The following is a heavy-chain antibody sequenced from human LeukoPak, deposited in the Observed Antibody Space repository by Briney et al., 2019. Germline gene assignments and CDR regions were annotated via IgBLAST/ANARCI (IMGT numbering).Heavy chain of an antibody. CDR1: GFAFSTYA. CDR2: IWSDSTNK. V-gene: IGHV3-33*01. D-gene: IGHD4-17*01. CDR3: ARDRLTTVTTFHFDY. Sequence: GRSLRLSCAASGFAFSTYAMHWVRQAPGKGLEWVAVIWSDSTNKYYADSVRGRFTISRDNSKNTLYLQMSSLRAEDKAMYYCARDRLTTVTTFHFDYWGQGTLVTVSS. J-gene: IGHJ4*02.